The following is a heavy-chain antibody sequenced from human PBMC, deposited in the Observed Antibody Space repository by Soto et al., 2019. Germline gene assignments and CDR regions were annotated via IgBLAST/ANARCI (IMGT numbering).Heavy chain of an antibody. Sequence: EVQLVESGGGLVQPGGSLRLSWAAPGFTFSSYSMNWVRQAPGKGLEWVSYISSSSSSIYYAVSVKGRFTISRDNAKNSLYLQMNSLRAEDTAVYYCAKVATTPYYYYGMDVWGQGTTVTVSS. V-gene: IGHV3-48*01. D-gene: IGHD5-12*01. CDR1: GFTFSSYS. CDR2: ISSSSSSI. J-gene: IGHJ6*02. CDR3: AKVATTPYYYYGMDV.